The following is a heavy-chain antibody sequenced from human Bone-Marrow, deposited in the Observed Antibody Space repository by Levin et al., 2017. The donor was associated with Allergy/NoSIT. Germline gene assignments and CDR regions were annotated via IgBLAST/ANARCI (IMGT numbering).Heavy chain of an antibody. CDR3: ARRVSGKYDS. V-gene: IGHV4-34*01. D-gene: IGHD1-26*01. CDR1: GGSFSGYY. CDR2: IDHSGST. Sequence: SETLSLTCAVYGGSFSGYYWSWIRQPPGKGLEWIGEIDHSGSTKYNPSLKSRVTMSVDTSKNQFSLRLNSLTAADTAVYYCARRVSGKYDSWGQGTLLTVSS. J-gene: IGHJ5*01.